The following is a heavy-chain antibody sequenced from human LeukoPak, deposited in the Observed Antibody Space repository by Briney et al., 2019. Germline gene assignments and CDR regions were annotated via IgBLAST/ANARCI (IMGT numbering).Heavy chain of an antibody. D-gene: IGHD3-3*01. CDR3: ARDRLRFAPPDV. J-gene: IGHJ6*04. Sequence: PGGSLRLSCAASGFTFSDYYMSWIRQAPGKGLEWVAVISYDGSNKYYADSVKGRFTISRDNSKNTLYLQMNSLRAEDTAVYYSARDRLRFAPPDVWGKGTTVTVSS. CDR2: ISYDGSNK. V-gene: IGHV3-30*03. CDR1: GFTFSDYY.